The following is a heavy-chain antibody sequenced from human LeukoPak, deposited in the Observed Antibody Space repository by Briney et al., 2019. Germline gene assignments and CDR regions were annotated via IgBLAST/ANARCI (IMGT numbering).Heavy chain of an antibody. D-gene: IGHD4-17*01. Sequence: HPGGSLRLSCAASGFTFSCYWMSWVRQAPGKGLEWVANIKQDGSEKYYVDSVKGRFTISRDNAKSSLFLQMNSLRAEDTAVYYCARGNGDYPTWGQGTLVTDSS. J-gene: IGHJ5*02. CDR3: ARGNGDYPT. V-gene: IGHV3-7*01. CDR2: IKQDGSEK. CDR1: GFTFSCYW.